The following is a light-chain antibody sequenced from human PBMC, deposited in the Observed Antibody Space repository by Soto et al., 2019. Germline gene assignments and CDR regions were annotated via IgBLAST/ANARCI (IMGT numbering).Light chain of an antibody. CDR3: QQYTLFPWP. J-gene: IGKJ1*01. CDR1: QSISNW. CDR2: DAS. Sequence: DDKMTPSPSTLSASDGDRITIPCRASQSISNWLAWYQQRPGQAPKLLIYDASSLESGVPLRFSGSGSQTEFTLTINSLQPDDSATYYCQQYTLFPWPFGQGTMV. V-gene: IGKV1-5*01.